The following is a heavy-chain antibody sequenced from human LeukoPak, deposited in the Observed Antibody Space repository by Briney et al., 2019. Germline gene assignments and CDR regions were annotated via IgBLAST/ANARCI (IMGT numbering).Heavy chain of an antibody. J-gene: IGHJ6*03. CDR3: ARAPGGRRAYYMDV. Sequence: SETLSLTCTVSGGSISSDSYYWSWIRQPAGKGLEWIGRIYTYESPNYNPSLKSRVTISVDTSKNQFSLKLTSVTAADTAVYFCARAPGGRRAYYMDVWGQGTTVTISS. CDR2: IYTYESP. D-gene: IGHD3-16*01. V-gene: IGHV4-61*02. CDR1: GGSISSDSYY.